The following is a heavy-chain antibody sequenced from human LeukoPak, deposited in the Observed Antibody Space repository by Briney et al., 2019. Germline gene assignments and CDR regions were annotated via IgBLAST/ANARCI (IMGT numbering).Heavy chain of an antibody. D-gene: IGHD6-13*01. V-gene: IGHV3-30*18. J-gene: IGHJ4*02. Sequence: GGSLRLSCTASGVSFSSYGMHWVRQAPGKGLEWVALISYDGGDQFYEDSVKGRFTISRDNSKNTLYLQMNSLRAGDTAVYYCAKGLPHSVRWYYFDYWGQGTLVTVSS. CDR2: ISYDGGDQ. CDR1: GVSFSSYG. CDR3: AKGLPHSVRWYYFDY.